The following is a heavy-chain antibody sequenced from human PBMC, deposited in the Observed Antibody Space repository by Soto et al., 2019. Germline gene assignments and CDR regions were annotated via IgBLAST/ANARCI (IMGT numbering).Heavy chain of an antibody. CDR2: INHSGST. CDR3: ARGGSIAARRDNHFDY. J-gene: IGHJ4*02. D-gene: IGHD6-6*01. V-gene: IGHV4-34*01. CDR1: GGSFSGYY. Sequence: PSETLSLTCAVYGGSFSGYYWSWIRQPPGKGLEWIGEINHSGSTNYNPSLKSRVTISVDTSKNQFSLKLSSVTAADTAVYYCARGGSIAARRDNHFDYWGPGTLVTVSS.